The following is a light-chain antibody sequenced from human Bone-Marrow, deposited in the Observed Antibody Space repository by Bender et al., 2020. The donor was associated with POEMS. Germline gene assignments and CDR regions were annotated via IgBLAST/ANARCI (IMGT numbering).Light chain of an antibody. V-gene: IGLV2-8*01. Sequence: QSALTQPPSASGSPGQSVTISCTGTGSDIGGYNSVSWYQQHPGKAPRLLISAVSRRPSGVSDRFSASKSGSTASLTISGLQAEDEADYYCSSYDATTTLFVFGSGTKVSVL. J-gene: IGLJ1*01. CDR2: AVS. CDR3: SSYDATTTLFV. CDR1: GSDIGGYNS.